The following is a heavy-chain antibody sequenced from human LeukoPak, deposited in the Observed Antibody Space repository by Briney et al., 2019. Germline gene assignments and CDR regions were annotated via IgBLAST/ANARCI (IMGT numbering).Heavy chain of an antibody. CDR2: IYGGGGVI. J-gene: IGHJ4*02. CDR3: AKDRVPDSGYDIDY. CDR1: GLSFSGFG. V-gene: IGHV3-23*03. D-gene: IGHD5-12*01. Sequence: PGGSLRLSCAASGLSFSGFGMYWVRQAPRKGLEWGAGIYGGGGVIKYADSVKGRFTISRDNSENTLYLQMHSLRVGDTAIYYCAKDRVPDSGYDIDYWGQGTLVTVSS.